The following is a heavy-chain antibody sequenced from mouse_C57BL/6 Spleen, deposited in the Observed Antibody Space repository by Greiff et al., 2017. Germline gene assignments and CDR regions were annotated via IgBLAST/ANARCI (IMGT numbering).Heavy chain of an antibody. CDR3: AREGDYYAMDY. V-gene: IGHV1-55*01. J-gene: IGHJ4*01. CDR1: GYTFTSYW. Sequence: QVQLQQPGAELVKPGASVKMSCKASGYTFTSYWITWVKQRPGQGLEWIGDIYPGSGSTNYNEKFKSKATLTVDTPSSTAYMQLSSLTSEDSAVYYCAREGDYYAMDYWGQGTSVTVSS. CDR2: IYPGSGST.